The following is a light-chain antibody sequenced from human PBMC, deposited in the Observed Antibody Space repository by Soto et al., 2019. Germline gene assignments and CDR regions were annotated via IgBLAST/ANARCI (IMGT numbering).Light chain of an antibody. Sequence: EIVLTQSPGTLSLSPGERATLSCRASQSVSSYLAWYQQKPGQAPRLLIYDASNRATGIPDRFSGSGSGTDFTLTISRLEPEDFAVYYCQQYGSSPPTFGQGTKVDIK. CDR2: DAS. CDR3: QQYGSSPPT. CDR1: QSVSSY. J-gene: IGKJ1*01. V-gene: IGKV3-20*01.